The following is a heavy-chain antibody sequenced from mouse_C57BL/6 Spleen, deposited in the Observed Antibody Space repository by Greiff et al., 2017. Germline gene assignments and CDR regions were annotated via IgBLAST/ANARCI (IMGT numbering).Heavy chain of an antibody. CDR1: GFTFSDFY. CDR2: SRNKANDYTT. Sequence: EVNVVESGGGLVQSGRSLRLSCATSGFTFSDFYLEWVRQAPGKGLEWIAASRNKANDYTTEYSASVKGRFIVSRDTSQSILYLQMNALRAEDTAIYYCARDAGGEFAYWGQGTLVTVSA. J-gene: IGHJ3*01. CDR3: ARDAGGEFAY. V-gene: IGHV7-1*01.